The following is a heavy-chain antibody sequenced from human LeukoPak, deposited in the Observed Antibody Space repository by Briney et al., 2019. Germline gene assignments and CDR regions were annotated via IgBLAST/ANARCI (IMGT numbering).Heavy chain of an antibody. D-gene: IGHD6-13*01. J-gene: IGHJ5*02. V-gene: IGHV1-2*02. CDR2: INPNSGGT. Sequence: ASVKVSCKASGYTFTGYYMHWVRQAPGQGLEWMGWINPNSGGTNYAQKLQGRVTMTTDTSTSTAYMELRSLRSDDTAVYYCARGCSSSWYGPDNWFDPWGQGTLVTVSS. CDR1: GYTFTGYY. CDR3: ARGCSSSWYGPDNWFDP.